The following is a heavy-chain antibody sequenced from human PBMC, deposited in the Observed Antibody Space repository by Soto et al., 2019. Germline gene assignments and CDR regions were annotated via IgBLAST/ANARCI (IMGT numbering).Heavy chain of an antibody. Sequence: SETLSLTCTVSGGSVSSGEYYWTWIRQAPGKGLEWIGFTYYNGATSYNPSLMNRLSISVDEFKNQFSLRLSSVSAADTAVYYCARGLGDARYDFWGPGTLVTVSS. CDR3: ARGLGDARYDF. CDR1: GGSVSSGEYY. V-gene: IGHV4-30-4*01. J-gene: IGHJ4*02. CDR2: TYYNGAT. D-gene: IGHD4-17*01.